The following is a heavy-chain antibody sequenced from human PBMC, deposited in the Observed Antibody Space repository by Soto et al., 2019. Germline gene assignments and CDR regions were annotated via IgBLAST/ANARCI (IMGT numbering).Heavy chain of an antibody. J-gene: IGHJ4*02. D-gene: IGHD3-10*01. CDR2: ISGSGGST. V-gene: IGHV3-23*01. CDR1: GFTFSSYA. CDR3: AADYGSGDRAFDY. Sequence: GGSLRLSCAASGFTFSSYAMSWVRQAPGKGLEWVSAISGSGGSTYYADSVKGRFTISRDNSKNTLYLQMNSLRAEDTAVYYCAADYGSGDRAFDYWGQGTLVTVSS.